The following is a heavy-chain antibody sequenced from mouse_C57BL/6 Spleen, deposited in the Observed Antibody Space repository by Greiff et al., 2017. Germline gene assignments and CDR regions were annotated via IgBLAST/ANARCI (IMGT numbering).Heavy chain of an antibody. D-gene: IGHD2-3*01. CDR3: ALDNAYYESYFDY. Sequence: VQLKQSVAELVRPGASVTLSCTASGFNIKNTYMHWVKQRPEQGLEWIGRIDPANGNTKYAPKFQGKATITAATSSNTVYLQLSSLTSEDTAIYYCALDNAYYESYFDYWGQGTPLTVSS. V-gene: IGHV14-3*01. CDR1: GFNIKNTY. CDR2: IDPANGNT. J-gene: IGHJ2*01.